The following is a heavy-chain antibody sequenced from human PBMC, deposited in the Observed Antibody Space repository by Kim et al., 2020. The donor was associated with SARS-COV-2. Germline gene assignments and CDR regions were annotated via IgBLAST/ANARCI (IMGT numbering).Heavy chain of an antibody. CDR2: IYYGGTT. Sequence: SETLSLTCTVSGGSISTSYWSWIRQPPGKGLEWIGYIYYGGTTNYNPSLKSRVTISVDTSKNQLSLKLNSVTAADTAVYYCARLGSYWFDSWGQGTLVT. CDR3: ARLGSYWFDS. J-gene: IGHJ5*01. V-gene: IGHV4-59*01. CDR1: GGSISTSY.